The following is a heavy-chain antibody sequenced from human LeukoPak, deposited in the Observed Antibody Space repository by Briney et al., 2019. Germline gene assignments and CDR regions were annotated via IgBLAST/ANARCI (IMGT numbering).Heavy chain of an antibody. V-gene: IGHV3-21*01. CDR3: ASFGYCSGGSCFDY. Sequence: GGSLRLSCAASGFTFSSYSMNWVRQAPGKGLEWVSSISSSSSYIYYADSVKGRFTISRGNAKNSLYLQMNSLRAEDTAVYYCASFGYCSGGSCFDYWGQGTLVTVSS. CDR1: GFTFSSYS. D-gene: IGHD2-15*01. J-gene: IGHJ4*02. CDR2: ISSSSSYI.